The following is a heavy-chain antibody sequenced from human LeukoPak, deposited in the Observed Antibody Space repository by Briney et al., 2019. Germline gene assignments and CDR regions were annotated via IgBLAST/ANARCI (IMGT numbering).Heavy chain of an antibody. CDR3: ARFAEIVVVLRWMWAFDI. Sequence: SETLSLTCTVSGGSISSSSYYWGWIRQPPGKGLEWIGSIYYSGSTYYNPSLKSRVTISVDTSKNQFSLKLSSVTAADTAVYYCARFAEIVVVLRWMWAFDIWGQGTMVTVSS. V-gene: IGHV4-39*01. J-gene: IGHJ3*02. CDR2: IYYSGST. CDR1: GGSISSSSYY. D-gene: IGHD3-22*01.